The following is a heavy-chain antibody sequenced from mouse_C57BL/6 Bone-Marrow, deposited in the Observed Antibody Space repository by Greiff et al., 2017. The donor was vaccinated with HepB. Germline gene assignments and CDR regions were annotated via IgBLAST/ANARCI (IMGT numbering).Heavy chain of an antibody. D-gene: IGHD1-1*02. J-gene: IGHJ3*01. CDR2: ISSGGSYT. CDR3: ARQTIPFAY. Sequence: VQLKESGGDLVKPGGSLKLSCAASGFTFSSYGMSWVRQTPDKRLEWVATISSGGSYTYYPDSVKGRFTISRDNAKNTLYLQMSSLKSEDTAMYYCARQTIPFAYWGQGTLVTVSA. CDR1: GFTFSSYG. V-gene: IGHV5-6*01.